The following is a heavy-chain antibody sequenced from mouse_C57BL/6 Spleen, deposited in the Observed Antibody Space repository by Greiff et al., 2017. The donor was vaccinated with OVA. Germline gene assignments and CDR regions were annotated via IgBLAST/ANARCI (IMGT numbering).Heavy chain of an antibody. V-gene: IGHV2-9-1*01. CDR3: ARRYGSSYDYAMDY. CDR1: GFSLTSYA. D-gene: IGHD1-1*01. Sequence: VKLVESGPGLVAPSQSLSITCTVSGFSLTSYAISWVRQPPGKGLEWLGVIWTGGGTNYNSALKSRLSISKDNSKSQVFLKMNSLQTDDTARYYCARRYGSSYDYAMDYWGQGTSVTVSS. J-gene: IGHJ4*01. CDR2: IWTGGGT.